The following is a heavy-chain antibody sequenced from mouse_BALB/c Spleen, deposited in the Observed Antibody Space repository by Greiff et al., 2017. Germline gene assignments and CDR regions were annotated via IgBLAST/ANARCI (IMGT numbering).Heavy chain of an antibody. CDR2: ISSGGST. CDR3: ARGQDYDAMDY. J-gene: IGHJ4*01. V-gene: IGHV5-6-5*01. CDR1: GFTFSSYA. Sequence: EVQVVESGGGLVKPGGSLKLSCAASGFTFSSYAMSWVRQTPEKRLEWVASISSGGSTYYPDSVKGRFTISRDNARNILYLQMSSLRSEDTAMYYCARGQDYDAMDYWGQGTSVTVTS.